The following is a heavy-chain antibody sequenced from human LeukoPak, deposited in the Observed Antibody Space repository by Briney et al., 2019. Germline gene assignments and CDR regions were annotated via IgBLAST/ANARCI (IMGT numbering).Heavy chain of an antibody. CDR1: GYTFTGYY. CDR2: INPNSGCT. D-gene: IGHD2-2*03. V-gene: IGHV1-2*02. J-gene: IGHJ6*03. CDR3: ARGRLDIVVVPAAIRSHYYYYMDV. Sequence: ASVKVSCKASGYTFTGYYMHWVRQAPGQGLEWMGWINPNSGCTNYAQKFQGRVTMNRDTSIRTAYMELSRLRSDDTAVYYCARGRLDIVVVPAAIRSHYYYYMDVWGKGTTVTVSS.